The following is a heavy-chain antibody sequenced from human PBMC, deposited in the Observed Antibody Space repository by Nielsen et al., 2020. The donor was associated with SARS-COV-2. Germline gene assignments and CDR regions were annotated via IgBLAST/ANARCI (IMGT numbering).Heavy chain of an antibody. CDR1: GFTFDDYA. CDR2: ISWNGGSI. Sequence: SLKISCAASGFTFDDYAMHWIRHAPGKGLEWVSSISWNGGSIQYADSVKGRFTIYRDNAKNSLYLQMNSLRAEDTALYYCAHLGEPGYSSSPVYWGQGTLVTVSS. J-gene: IGHJ4*02. V-gene: IGHV3-9*01. CDR3: AHLGEPGYSSSPVY. D-gene: IGHD6-13*01.